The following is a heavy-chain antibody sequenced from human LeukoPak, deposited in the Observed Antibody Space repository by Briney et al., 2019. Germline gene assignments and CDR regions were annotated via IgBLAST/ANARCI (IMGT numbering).Heavy chain of an antibody. D-gene: IGHD3-22*01. CDR2: VNWNGGST. CDR1: GFTFSSYS. Sequence: GESLRLSCAASGFTFSSYSLSWVRQAPGKGLEWVSGVNWNGGSTGYADSVKGRFTISRDNAKNSLYLQMNSLRAEDTALYYCARGDYYDSSGISAFDIWGQGTMVTVSS. J-gene: IGHJ3*02. V-gene: IGHV3-20*04. CDR3: ARGDYYDSSGISAFDI.